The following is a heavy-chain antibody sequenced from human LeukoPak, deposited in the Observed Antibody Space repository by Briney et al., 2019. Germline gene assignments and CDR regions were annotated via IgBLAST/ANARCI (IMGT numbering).Heavy chain of an antibody. CDR2: MNPNSGNT. D-gene: IGHD6-19*01. CDR3: ARVPSGWYILLPRINWFDP. V-gene: IGHV1-8*01. Sequence: GASVKVSCKASGYTFTSYDINWVRQATGQGLEWMGWMNPNSGNTGYAQKFQGRVTMTRNTSISTAYMELSSLRSEDTAVYYCARVPSGWYILLPRINWFDPWGQGTLVTVSS. J-gene: IGHJ5*02. CDR1: GYTFTSYD.